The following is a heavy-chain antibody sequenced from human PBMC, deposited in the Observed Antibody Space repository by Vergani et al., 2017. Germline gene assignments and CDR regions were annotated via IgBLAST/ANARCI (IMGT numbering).Heavy chain of an antibody. V-gene: IGHV3-15*01. J-gene: IGHJ6*02. CDR3: TTGGAPLYYYYGMDV. CDR2: IKSKTDGGTT. CDR1: GFTFSNAW. Sequence: EVQLVESGGGLVKPGGSLRLSCAASGFTFSNAWMSWVRQAPGKGLEWVGRIKSKTDGGTTDYAAPVKGRFTISRDDSKNTLYLQVNSLKTEDTAVYYCTTGGAPLYYYYGMDVWGQGTTVTVSS.